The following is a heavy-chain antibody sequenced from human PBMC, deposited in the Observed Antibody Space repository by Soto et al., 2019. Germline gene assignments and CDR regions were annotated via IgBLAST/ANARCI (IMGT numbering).Heavy chain of an antibody. CDR2: IYYSGST. CDR1: GGSISSYY. Sequence: QVQLQESGPGLVKPSETLSLTCTVSGGSISSYYWSWIRQPPGKGLEWIGYIYYSGSTNYNPSLKSRVTISVDTSKNQFSLKLSSVTAADTAVYYCARARGDFWSGYYGFDYWGQGTLVTVSS. J-gene: IGHJ4*02. CDR3: ARARGDFWSGYYGFDY. D-gene: IGHD3-3*01. V-gene: IGHV4-59*01.